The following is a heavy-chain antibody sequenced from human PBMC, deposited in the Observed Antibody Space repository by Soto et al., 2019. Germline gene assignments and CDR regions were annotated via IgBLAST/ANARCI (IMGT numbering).Heavy chain of an antibody. J-gene: IGHJ4*02. CDR3: ARGGNMALDS. D-gene: IGHD3-10*01. CDR2: IYSGGST. V-gene: IGHV3-66*01. CDR1: GFTVSSNY. Sequence: EVQLVESGGGLVQPGGSLRLSCAASGFTVSSNYMSWVRQAPGKGLEWVSVIYSGGSTYYADSVKGRFTISRDNSKHSLCLQMNNLRAQDTAVYYCARGGNMALDSWGQGPLVIVAS.